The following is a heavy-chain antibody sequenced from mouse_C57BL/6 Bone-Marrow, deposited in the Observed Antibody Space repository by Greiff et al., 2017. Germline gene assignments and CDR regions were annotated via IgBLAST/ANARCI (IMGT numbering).Heavy chain of an antibody. CDR3: ARSGPRGRSFDN. V-gene: IGHV1-55*01. CDR1: GYTFTRYW. CDR2: ISPTSGRT. J-gene: IGHJ2*01. D-gene: IGHD3-1*01. Sequence: QVQLQQPGAELVKPGASVKMSCKASGYTFTRYWITWVKQRPAHGLEWIGNISPTSGRTNYHEKFKSKAILTVDTSSNTAYKQLSRLTSEDSAVFYCARSGPRGRSFDNWGQGTTLTVSS.